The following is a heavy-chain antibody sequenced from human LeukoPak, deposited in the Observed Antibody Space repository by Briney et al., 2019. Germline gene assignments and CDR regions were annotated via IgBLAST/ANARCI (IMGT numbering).Heavy chain of an antibody. J-gene: IGHJ6*03. CDR2: ISGSGGST. V-gene: IGHV3-23*01. CDR1: GFTFSSYA. CDR3: AKDLGVGAITNYYYYMDV. Sequence: GSLRLSCAASGFTFSSYAMSWVRQAPGKGLEWVSAISGSGGSTYYADSVKGRFTISRDNSKNTLYLQMNSLRAEDTAVYYCAKDLGVGAITNYYYYMDVWGKGTTVTVSS. D-gene: IGHD1-26*01.